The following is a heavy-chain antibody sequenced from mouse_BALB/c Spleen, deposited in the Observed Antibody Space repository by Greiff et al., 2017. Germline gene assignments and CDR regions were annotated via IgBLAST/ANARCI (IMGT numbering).Heavy chain of an antibody. CDR3: ARGGVVPYWYFDV. V-gene: IGHV2-6-7*01. CDR2: IWGDGST. J-gene: IGHJ1*01. CDR1: GFSLTSYG. D-gene: IGHD1-1*01. Sequence: QVQLKESGPGLVAPSQSLSITCTVSGFSLTSYGVNWVRQPPGKGLEWLGMIWGDGSTDYNSALKSRLSISKDNSKSQVFLKMNSLQTDDTARYYCARGGVVPYWYFDVWGAGTTVTVSS.